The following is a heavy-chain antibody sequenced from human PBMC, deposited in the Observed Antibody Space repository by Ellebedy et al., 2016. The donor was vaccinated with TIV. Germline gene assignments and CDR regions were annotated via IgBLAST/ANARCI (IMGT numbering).Heavy chain of an antibody. Sequence: PGGSLRLSCAASGFTVSSNYMSWVRQAPGKGLEWVSVIYSGGSTYYADSVKGRFTISRDNSKNTLYLQMNSLRAEDTAVYYCARDGVRGDPAGYYYYGMDVWGQGTTVTVSS. CDR2: IYSGGST. D-gene: IGHD3-10*01. CDR3: ARDGVRGDPAGYYYYGMDV. J-gene: IGHJ6*02. CDR1: GFTVSSNY. V-gene: IGHV3-53*01.